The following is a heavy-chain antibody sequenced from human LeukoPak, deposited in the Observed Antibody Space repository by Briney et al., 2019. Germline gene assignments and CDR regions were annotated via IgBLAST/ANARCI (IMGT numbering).Heavy chain of an antibody. Sequence: LETLSLTCAVYGGSFSGYYWSWIRQPPGKGLEWIGYIYYSGSTNYNPSLKSRVTISVDTSKNQFSLKLSSVTAADTAVYYCARVGIAAAGTLTWFDPWGQGTLVTVSS. CDR2: IYYSGST. V-gene: IGHV4-59*01. J-gene: IGHJ5*02. CDR3: ARVGIAAAGTLTWFDP. CDR1: GGSFSGYY. D-gene: IGHD6-13*01.